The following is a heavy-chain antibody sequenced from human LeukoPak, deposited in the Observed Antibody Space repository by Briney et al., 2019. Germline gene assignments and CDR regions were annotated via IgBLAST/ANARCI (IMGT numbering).Heavy chain of an antibody. D-gene: IGHD3-22*01. CDR2: INHSERT. J-gene: IGHJ4*02. CDR1: GGSFSGYY. V-gene: IGHV4-34*01. CDR3: ASRYYDSSGYSDY. Sequence: SETLSLTCAVYGGSFSGYYWSWIRQPPGKGLEWFVEINHSERTNYNPSLKSRVTTSVDTSNNQFSLMLSLVTAAHTAVYYCASRYYDSSGYSDYWGQGTLVTVSS.